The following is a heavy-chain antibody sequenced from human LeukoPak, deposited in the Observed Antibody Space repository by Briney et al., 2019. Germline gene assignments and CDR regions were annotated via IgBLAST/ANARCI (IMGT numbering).Heavy chain of an antibody. Sequence: GGSLRLSCAASGFPFSSYAMSWVRQAPGKGLEWVSAISGSGGSTYYADSVKGRFTISRDDSKNTLYLQTNSLRGDDTAVYYCAKDGTSYYYIYYWGQGTLVTVSS. J-gene: IGHJ4*02. D-gene: IGHD2/OR15-2a*01. CDR1: GFPFSSYA. CDR2: ISGSGGST. V-gene: IGHV3-23*01. CDR3: AKDGTSYYYIYY.